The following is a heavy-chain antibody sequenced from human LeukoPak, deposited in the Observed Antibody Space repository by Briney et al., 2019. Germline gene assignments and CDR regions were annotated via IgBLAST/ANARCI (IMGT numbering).Heavy chain of an antibody. CDR3: ARDGSLPDY. CDR1: GFSLSNHW. J-gene: IGHJ4*02. Sequence: PGGSLILSCTASGFSLSNHWMHWVRQAPGRGLVWVSRITTDGSDTSYADSVKGRFTTSRDNAKNTMYLQMNSLTAEDTAVYFCARDGSLPDYWGQGTLVTVSS. CDR2: ITTDGSDT. V-gene: IGHV3-74*01.